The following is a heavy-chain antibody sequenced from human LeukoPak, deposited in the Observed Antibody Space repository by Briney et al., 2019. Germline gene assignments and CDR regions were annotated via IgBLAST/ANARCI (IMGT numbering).Heavy chain of an antibody. Sequence: SQTLSLTCAISGDSVSSNSAAWSWIRQSPSRGLEWLGRTYYRSKWYTEYAVSVKSRITINPDTSKNQFSLQLNSVTPEDTAVYYCARGSYTSTWFWGQGTLVTVSS. J-gene: IGHJ4*02. CDR3: ARGSYTSTWF. CDR2: TYYRSKWYT. V-gene: IGHV6-1*01. D-gene: IGHD6-13*01. CDR1: GDSVSSNSAA.